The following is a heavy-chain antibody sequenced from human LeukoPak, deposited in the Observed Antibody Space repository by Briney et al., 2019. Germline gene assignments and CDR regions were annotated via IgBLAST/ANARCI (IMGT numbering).Heavy chain of an antibody. D-gene: IGHD3-16*01. CDR1: GYTFTGYC. J-gene: IGHJ4*02. CDR3: ARLRLGAGGYFDY. Sequence: ASVKVSCKASGYTFTGYCMHWVRQAPGQGLEWMGRINPNSGGTNYAQKFQGRVTMTRDTSISTAYMELSRLRSDDTAVYYCARLRLGAGGYFDYWGQGTLVTVSS. V-gene: IGHV1-2*06. CDR2: INPNSGGT.